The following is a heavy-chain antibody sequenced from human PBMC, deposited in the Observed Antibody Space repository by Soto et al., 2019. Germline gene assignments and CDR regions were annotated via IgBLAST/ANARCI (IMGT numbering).Heavy chain of an antibody. J-gene: IGHJ6*02. D-gene: IGHD5-18*01. CDR2: IYYSGST. CDR3: ASRGYSYGFSLGMDV. Sequence: PSETLSLTCTVSGGSISSGGYYWSWVRQHPGKGLEWIGYIYYSGSTYYNTSLKSRVTISVDTSKNQFSLKLCSVTAADTAVYYCASRGYSYGFSLGMDVWGQGTTVS. CDR1: GGSISSGGYY. V-gene: IGHV4-31*03.